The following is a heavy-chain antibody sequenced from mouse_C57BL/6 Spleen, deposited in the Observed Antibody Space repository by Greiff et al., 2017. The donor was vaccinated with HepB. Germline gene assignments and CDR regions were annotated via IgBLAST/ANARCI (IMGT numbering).Heavy chain of an antibody. CDR3: ATHWDENYFDY. V-gene: IGHV1-15*01. Sequence: QVQLQQSGAELVRPGASVTLSCKASGYTFTDYEMHWVKQTPVHGLEWIGAIDPETGGTAYNQKFKGKAILTADKSSSTAYMELRSLTSEDSAVYFCATHWDENYFDYWGQGTTLTVSS. D-gene: IGHD4-1*01. J-gene: IGHJ2*01. CDR1: GYTFTDYE. CDR2: IDPETGGT.